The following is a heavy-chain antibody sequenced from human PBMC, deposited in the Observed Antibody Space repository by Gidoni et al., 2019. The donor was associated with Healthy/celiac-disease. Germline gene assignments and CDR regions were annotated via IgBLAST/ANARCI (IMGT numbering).Heavy chain of an antibody. CDR1: GFTFDDYA. CDR2: ISWDGGST. V-gene: IGHV3-43D*03. J-gene: IGHJ3*02. D-gene: IGHD1-26*01. Sequence: EVQLVVSGGVVVQPGGSLRLSCAASGFTFDDYAMHWVRQAPGKGLECVSLISWDGGSTYYADSVKGRFTISRDNSKNSLYLQMNSLRAEDTALYYCAKDSGSSWGAFDIWGQGTMVTVSS. CDR3: AKDSGSSWGAFDI.